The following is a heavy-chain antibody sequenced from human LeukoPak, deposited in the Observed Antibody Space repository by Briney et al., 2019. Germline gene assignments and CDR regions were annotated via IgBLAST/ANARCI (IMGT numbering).Heavy chain of an antibody. CDR1: GFTGSNNY. J-gene: IGHJ5*02. CDR3: VFGDSNH. Sequence: GSLRLSCAASGFTGSNNYVSWVRQAPGMGLEWVSAIHSSGATCYADSVKGRFTISRDTSENTLYLQISSLRVEDTAVYCTVFGDSNHWGQGTLVTVSS. CDR2: IHSSGAT. D-gene: IGHD4-17*01. V-gene: IGHV3-53*01.